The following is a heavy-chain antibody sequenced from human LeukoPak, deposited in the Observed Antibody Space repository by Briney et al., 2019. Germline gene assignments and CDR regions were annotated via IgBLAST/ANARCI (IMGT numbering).Heavy chain of an antibody. V-gene: IGHV1-18*01. CDR3: ASLIATQQLAS. D-gene: IGHD6-13*01. CDR2: ISAYNGNT. CDR1: GYTFTSYG. J-gene: IGHJ4*02. Sequence: ASVKVSCKTSGYTFTSYGITWVRQAPGQGLEWMGWISAYNGNTNYAQKLQGRVTMTTDTSTSTAYMELRSLRSDDTAVYYCASLIATQQLASWGQGTLVTVSS.